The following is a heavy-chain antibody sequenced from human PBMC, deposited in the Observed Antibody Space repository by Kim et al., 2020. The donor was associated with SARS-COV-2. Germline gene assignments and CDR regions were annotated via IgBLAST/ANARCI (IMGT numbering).Heavy chain of an antibody. CDR3: ARELHTAMGYYYYYGMDV. CDR2: INHSGST. J-gene: IGHJ6*02. D-gene: IGHD5-18*01. Sequence: SETLSLTCAVYGGSFSGYYWSWIRQPPGKGLEWIGEINHSGSTNYNPSLKSRVTISVDTSKNQFSLKLSSVTAADTAVYYCARELHTAMGYYYYYGMDVWGQGTTVTVSS. CDR1: GGSFSGYY. V-gene: IGHV4-34*01.